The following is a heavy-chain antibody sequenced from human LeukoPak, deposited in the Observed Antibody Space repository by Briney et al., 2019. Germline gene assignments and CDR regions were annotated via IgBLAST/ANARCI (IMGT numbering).Heavy chain of an antibody. D-gene: IGHD4-23*01. V-gene: IGHV4-34*01. CDR3: ARATVVTIGALDY. Sequence: SETLSLTCAVYGGSFSGYYWSWIRQPPGKGLEWIGEINHSGSTNYNPSLKSRVTISIDTSKNQFSLKLSSVTVADTAVYYCARATVVTIGALDYWGQGTLVTVSS. CDR1: GGSFSGYY. J-gene: IGHJ4*02. CDR2: INHSGST.